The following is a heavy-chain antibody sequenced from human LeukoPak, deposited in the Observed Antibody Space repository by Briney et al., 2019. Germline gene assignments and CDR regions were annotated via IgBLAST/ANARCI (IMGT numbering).Heavy chain of an antibody. CDR3: ATKQWLAPPPDS. CDR1: GFTFSKYW. Sequence: GSLRLSCAASGFTFSKYWMLWVRQAPGKGLESVSRINTDGTVTTYADSVKGRFTVSRDKADNTMFLQMNSVGDEDTAVYYCATKQWLAPPPDSWGQGTPVTASS. CDR2: INTDGTVT. D-gene: IGHD6-19*01. V-gene: IGHV3-74*01. J-gene: IGHJ4*02.